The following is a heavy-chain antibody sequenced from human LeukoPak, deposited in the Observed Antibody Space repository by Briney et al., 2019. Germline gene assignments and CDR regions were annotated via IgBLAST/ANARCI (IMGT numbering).Heavy chain of an antibody. CDR3: AKRAAAGTSYFDY. Sequence: QPGGSLRLPCAASGFTFSSYAVSWVRQAPGKGLEWVSAISGSGGSTYYAYSVKGRFTISRDNSKNTLSLQMNSLRAEDTAVYYCAKRAAAGTSYFDYWGQGTLVTVSS. J-gene: IGHJ4*02. CDR2: ISGSGGST. D-gene: IGHD6-13*01. CDR1: GFTFSSYA. V-gene: IGHV3-23*01.